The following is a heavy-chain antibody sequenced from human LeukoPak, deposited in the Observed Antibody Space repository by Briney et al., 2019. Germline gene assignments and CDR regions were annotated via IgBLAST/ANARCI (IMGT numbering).Heavy chain of an antibody. CDR1: GYTFTSYD. Sequence: GASVKVSCKASGYTFTSYDINWVRQATGQGLEWMGWMNPNSGNTGYAQKFQGWVTMTRDTSISTAYMELSRLRSDDTAVYYCAREGIRGSSWTQGAFDIWGQGTMVTVSS. CDR3: AREGIRGSSWTQGAFDI. J-gene: IGHJ3*02. CDR2: MNPNSGNT. D-gene: IGHD6-13*01. V-gene: IGHV1-8*02.